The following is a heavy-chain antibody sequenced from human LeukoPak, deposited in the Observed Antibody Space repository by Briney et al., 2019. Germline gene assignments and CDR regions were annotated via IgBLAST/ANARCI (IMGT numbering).Heavy chain of an antibody. CDR3: ARSDIVVVPAAFAGGAFDI. CDR2: ISAYNGNT. J-gene: IGHJ3*02. D-gene: IGHD2-2*01. Sequence: GASVKVSCKASGYTFTSYGISWVRQAPGQGLEWMGWISAYNGNTNYAQKLQGRVTMTTDTSTSTAYMELRSLRSDDTAVYYCARSDIVVVPAAFAGGAFDIWGQGTMVTVSS. CDR1: GYTFTSYG. V-gene: IGHV1-18*01.